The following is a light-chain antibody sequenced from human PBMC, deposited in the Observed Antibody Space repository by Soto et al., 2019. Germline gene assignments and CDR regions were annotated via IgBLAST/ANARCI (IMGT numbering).Light chain of an antibody. V-gene: IGKV4-1*01. CDR2: WAS. Sequence: DIVMTQSPDSLAVSLGERATINCKSSQSVLLTSNTKNYLAWYQQKPVQPPKVLISWASTRESGVPDRFSCSGSATDFTLTITSLPAADVAVYYCQQYYTTLTFGGGTKVEIK. J-gene: IGKJ4*01. CDR3: QQYYTTLT. CDR1: QSVLLTSNTKNY.